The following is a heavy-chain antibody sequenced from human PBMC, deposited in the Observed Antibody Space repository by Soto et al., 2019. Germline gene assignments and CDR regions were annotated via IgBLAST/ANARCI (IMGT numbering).Heavy chain of an antibody. Sequence: QVQLVQSGTEVKKPGASVKVSCKTSGYSFTKYGLHWVRQAPGQRLEWMGWINPGNGDTKYSQKFQGRVTITRDTSANTAYMELSSLTSEASAVFYCARTDCSSTSCYNYYYYGMDVWGQGTTVTVSS. CDR3: ARTDCSSTSCYNYYYYGMDV. D-gene: IGHD2-2*01. V-gene: IGHV1-3*01. CDR2: INPGNGDT. CDR1: GYSFTKYG. J-gene: IGHJ6*02.